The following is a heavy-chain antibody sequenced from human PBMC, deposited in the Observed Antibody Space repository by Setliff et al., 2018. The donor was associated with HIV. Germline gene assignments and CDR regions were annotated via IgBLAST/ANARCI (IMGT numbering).Heavy chain of an antibody. Sequence: SVKVSCKASGGTFSSYVISWVRQAPGQGLEWMGGIIPIFGTANYAQKFQGRVTITADESTSTAYMELSSMRSEDTAMYYCARGATITYYFDYGGQGTLVTVSS. CDR2: IIPIFGTA. CDR1: GGTFSSYV. D-gene: IGHD5-12*01. V-gene: IGHV1-69*13. CDR3: ARGATITYYFDY. J-gene: IGHJ4*02.